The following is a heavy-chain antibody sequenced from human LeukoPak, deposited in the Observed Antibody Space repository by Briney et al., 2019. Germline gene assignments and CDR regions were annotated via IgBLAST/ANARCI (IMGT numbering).Heavy chain of an antibody. CDR1: GGTFISYA. Sequence: GASVKVSCKASGGTFISYAISWVRQAPGQGLEWMGGIIPIFGTANYAQKFQGRVTITADESTSTAYMELSSLRSEDTAVYYCARGRKGITIFGVVIKDYGMDVWGQGTTVTVSS. V-gene: IGHV1-69*13. CDR3: ARGRKGITIFGVVIKDYGMDV. CDR2: IIPIFGTA. J-gene: IGHJ6*02. D-gene: IGHD3-3*01.